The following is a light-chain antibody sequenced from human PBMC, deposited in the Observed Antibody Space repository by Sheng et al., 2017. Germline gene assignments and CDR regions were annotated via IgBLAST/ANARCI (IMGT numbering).Light chain of an antibody. J-gene: IGLJ1*01. CDR2: DVS. V-gene: IGLV2-11*01. Sequence: QPALTQPRSVSGSPGQSVTISCTGTSSDVGGYNYVSWYQHHPGKAPKVMIYDVSKRPSGVPDRFSGSKSGSTASLTISGLQAEDEAAYYCCSFVGGYTFVFGTGTEVTVL. CDR3: CSFVGGYTFV. CDR1: SSDVGGYNY.